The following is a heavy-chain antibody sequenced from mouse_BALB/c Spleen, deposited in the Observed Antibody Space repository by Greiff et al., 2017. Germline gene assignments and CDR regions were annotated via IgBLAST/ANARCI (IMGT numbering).Heavy chain of an antibody. D-gene: IGHD1-1*01. CDR3: ARDRGYGSSSLDY. J-gene: IGHJ2*01. CDR1: GFAFSSYD. V-gene: IGHV5-9-4*01. Sequence: EVMLVESGGGLVKPGGSLKLSCAASGFAFSSYDMSWVRQTPEKRLEWVAYISSGGSYTYYPDTVTGRFTISRDNAKNTLYLEMSSLRSEDTAMYYCARDRGYGSSSLDYWGQGTTLTVSS. CDR2: ISSGGSYT.